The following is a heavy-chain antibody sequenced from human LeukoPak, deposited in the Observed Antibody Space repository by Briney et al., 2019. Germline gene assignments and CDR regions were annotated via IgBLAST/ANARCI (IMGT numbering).Heavy chain of an antibody. CDR2: IHYSGST. Sequence: PSENLSLTCTVSGGSISSSYWSCIRQPPGKGLEWIGYIHYSGSTNYNPSLKSRATISVETSKSHFALKLSSVTAADTAVYYCAKRAVAAAYYYYGMDVWGQGTTVTVSS. V-gene: IGHV4-59*12. J-gene: IGHJ6*02. D-gene: IGHD6-19*01. CDR1: GGSISSSY. CDR3: AKRAVAAAYYYYGMDV.